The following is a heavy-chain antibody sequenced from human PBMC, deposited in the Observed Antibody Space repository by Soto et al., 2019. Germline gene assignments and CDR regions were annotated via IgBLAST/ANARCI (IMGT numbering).Heavy chain of an antibody. CDR1: GGSISSSSYY. J-gene: IGHJ5*02. V-gene: IGHV4-39*01. D-gene: IGHD5-12*01. CDR3: ARQWIFKGIVATIGMVDP. Sequence: SETLSLTCTVSGGSISSSSYYWGWIRQPPGKGLEWIGSIYYSGSTYYNPSLKSRFTISVDTSKNQFSLKLSSGTAADTAVYYCARQWIFKGIVATIGMVDPWGQGTLVTVSS. CDR2: IYYSGST.